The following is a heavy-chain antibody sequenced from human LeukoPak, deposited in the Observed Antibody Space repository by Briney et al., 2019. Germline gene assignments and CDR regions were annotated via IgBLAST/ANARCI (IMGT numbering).Heavy chain of an antibody. CDR1: GGALSGYY. CDR3: ARGPLRLAAAGTKYFQH. D-gene: IGHD6-13*01. Sequence: SETLSLTCAAYGGALSGYYWSWIRQPPGKGLEWIGEINHSGSTNYNPSLKSRVTISVDTSKNQFSLKLSSVTAADTAVYYCARGPLRLAAAGTKYFQHWGQGTLVTVSS. CDR2: INHSGST. V-gene: IGHV4-34*01. J-gene: IGHJ1*01.